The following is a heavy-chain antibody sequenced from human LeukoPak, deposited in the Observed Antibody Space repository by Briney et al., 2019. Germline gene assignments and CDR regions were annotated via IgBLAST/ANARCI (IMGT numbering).Heavy chain of an antibody. J-gene: IGHJ6*02. V-gene: IGHV3-33*01. CDR2: IWYDGSNK. CDR1: GFTFSSYG. Sequence: GGSLRLSCAASGFTFSSYGMHLVRQAPGKGLEWVAVIWYDGSNKYYADSVKGRFTISRDNSKNTLYLQMNSLRAEDTAVYYCARGVSRGYYYYGMDVWGQGTTVTVSS. CDR3: ARGVSRGYYYYGMDV.